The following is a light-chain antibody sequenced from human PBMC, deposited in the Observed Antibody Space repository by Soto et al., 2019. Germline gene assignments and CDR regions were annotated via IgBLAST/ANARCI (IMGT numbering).Light chain of an antibody. CDR3: QQYSAKWS. CDR1: ESISSW. V-gene: IGKV1-5*03. Sequence: DIQMTQSPSTLSASVGDRVTITCRASESISSWLAWFQKTPGRTPKLLIYKAPILESGVSSRFSGSESGTEFTLTISSLQPEDFATYFCQQYSAKWSCGQGTKVEIK. J-gene: IGKJ1*01. CDR2: KAP.